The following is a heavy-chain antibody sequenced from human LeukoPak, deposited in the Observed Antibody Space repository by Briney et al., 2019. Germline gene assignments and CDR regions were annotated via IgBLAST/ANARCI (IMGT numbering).Heavy chain of an antibody. CDR2: INPNSGGT. Sequence: ASVKVSCKASGYTFTGHYMHWVRQAPGQRLEWMGWINPNSGGTNYAQKFQGRVTMTRDTSISTAYMELSRLRSDDTAVYYCARERDYYGSGSYYKDYFDYWGQGTLVTVSS. V-gene: IGHV1-2*02. CDR1: GYTFTGHY. D-gene: IGHD3-10*01. CDR3: ARERDYYGSGSYYKDYFDY. J-gene: IGHJ4*02.